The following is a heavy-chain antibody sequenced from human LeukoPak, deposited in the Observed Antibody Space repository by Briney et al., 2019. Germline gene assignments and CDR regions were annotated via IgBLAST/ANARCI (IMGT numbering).Heavy chain of an antibody. CDR2: IYRSGST. J-gene: IGHJ4*02. D-gene: IGHD6-19*01. Sequence: ESSETLSLTCAVSGYSISSGYYWGWIRQPPGKGLEWIGNIYRSGSTYYNPSRKSRVTISVDPSKNQFSLKVSSVTAEDTAVYYCAREIIEVPGTFDYWGRGTLVTVSS. CDR3: AREIIEVPGTFDY. V-gene: IGHV4-38-2*02. CDR1: GYSISSGYY.